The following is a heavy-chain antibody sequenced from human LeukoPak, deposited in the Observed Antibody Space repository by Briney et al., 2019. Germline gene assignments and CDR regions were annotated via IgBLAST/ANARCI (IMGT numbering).Heavy chain of an antibody. D-gene: IGHD3-22*01. CDR2: MNPNSGDT. CDR1: GGTFSSYA. CDR3: ARGLGDYYDTSDYYYAVPAH. Sequence: ASVKVSCKASGGTFSSYAITWVRQATGQGLEWMGWMNPNSGDTAYAQKFQGRVAMTRDTSISTAYMELSSLRSEDTAAYYCARGLGDYYDTSDYYYAVPAHWGQGTLVTVSS. J-gene: IGHJ4*02. V-gene: IGHV1-8*02.